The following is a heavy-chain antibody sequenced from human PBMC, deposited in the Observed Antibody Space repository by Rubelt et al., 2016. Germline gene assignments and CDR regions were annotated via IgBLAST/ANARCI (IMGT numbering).Heavy chain of an antibody. CDR3: ARDQLPGNDDYGFDF. D-gene: IGHD4-17*01. Sequence: QVQLQQSGPGLVKPSETLSLTCTVSGGSITDYYWSWIRQTPGKGLEWIGYIYSTGRTNYSPSLKSRVTISVDTSNNQFSLRRGSVTAAETAGYYCARDQLPGNDDYGFDFWGQGTQATVSS. V-gene: IGHV4-59*08. CDR1: GGSITDYY. J-gene: IGHJ4*02. CDR2: IYSTGRT.